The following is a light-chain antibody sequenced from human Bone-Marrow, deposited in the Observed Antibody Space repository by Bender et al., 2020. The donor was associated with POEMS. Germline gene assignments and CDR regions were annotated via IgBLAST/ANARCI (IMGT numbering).Light chain of an antibody. Sequence: QSALSQPPSASGSPGQSVTISCTGTSSDIGTYKFVSWYQQYPGKAPKLMIYEVNKQPSGLSDRFSGSRSGNTASLTISGLQAEDEADYYCCSYAGRTWLFGGGTKLTVL. CDR1: SSDIGTYKF. CDR2: EVN. V-gene: IGLV2-23*02. CDR3: CSYAGRTWL. J-gene: IGLJ3*02.